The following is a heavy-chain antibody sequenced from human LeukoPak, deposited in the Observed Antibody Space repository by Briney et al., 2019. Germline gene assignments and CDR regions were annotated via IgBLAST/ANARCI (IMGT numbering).Heavy chain of an antibody. V-gene: IGHV3-23*01. CDR1: GFTFSNYA. CDR2: ISASGGST. D-gene: IGHD4-17*01. J-gene: IGHJ4*02. CDR3: ARGGRTVTTFY. Sequence: TGGSLGLSCAASGFTFSNYAMTWVRQAPGKGLEWVSAISASGGSTYYADSVKGRFTISRDNSKTTLYLQMNSLRAEDTALYYCARGGRTVTTFYWGQGTLVTVSS.